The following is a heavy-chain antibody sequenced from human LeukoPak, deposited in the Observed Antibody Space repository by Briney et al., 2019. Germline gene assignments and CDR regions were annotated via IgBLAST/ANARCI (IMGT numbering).Heavy chain of an antibody. CDR1: GYTFTSYD. CDR3: ARDLGYCSSTSCWNYFDY. J-gene: IGHJ4*02. Sequence: ASVKVSCKASGYTFTSYDINWVRQATGQGLEWMGWMNPNSGNTGYAQKFQGRVTMTRNTSISTAYMELSSLRSEDTAVYYCARDLGYCSSTSCWNYFDYWGQGTLVTVSS. CDR2: MNPNSGNT. D-gene: IGHD2-2*01. V-gene: IGHV1-8*02.